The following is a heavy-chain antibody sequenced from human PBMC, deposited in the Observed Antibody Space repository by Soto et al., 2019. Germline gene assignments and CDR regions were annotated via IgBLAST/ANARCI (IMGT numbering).Heavy chain of an antibody. CDR3: ATDLGYYDSSGYYYSDY. D-gene: IGHD3-22*01. CDR1: GYTLTELS. Sequence: GASVKVSCKVSGYTLTELSMHCVRQAPGKGLEWMGGFDPEDGETIYAQKFQGRVTMTEDTSTDTAYMELSSLRSEDTAVYYCATDLGYYDSSGYYYSDYWGQGTLVTVSS. J-gene: IGHJ4*02. CDR2: FDPEDGET. V-gene: IGHV1-24*01.